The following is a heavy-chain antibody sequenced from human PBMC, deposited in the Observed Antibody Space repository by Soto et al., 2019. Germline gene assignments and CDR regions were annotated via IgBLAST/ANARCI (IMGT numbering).Heavy chain of an antibody. Sequence: EVQLVQSGGDLVQPGGSLRLSCVASGFTFSTYWMTWVRQAPGMGREWVAGIKEDASEEVYVGSVKGRFSISRDNAKNSLYLQLNSLRAEDTAVYYCATAISSPFSSFDYWGQGSLVTVSS. D-gene: IGHD2-2*01. CDR3: ATAISSPFSSFDY. V-gene: IGHV3-7*01. CDR2: IKEDASEE. CDR1: GFTFSTYW. J-gene: IGHJ4*02.